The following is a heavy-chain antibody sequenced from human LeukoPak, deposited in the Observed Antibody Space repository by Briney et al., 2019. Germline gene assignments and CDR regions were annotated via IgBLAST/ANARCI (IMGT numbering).Heavy chain of an antibody. J-gene: IGHJ4*02. CDR1: GFTFSNAW. V-gene: IGHV3-15*01. D-gene: IGHD3-10*01. CDR3: TTGRLLFGGGYFDY. CDR2: IKSKTDGGTT. Sequence: GGSLRLSCAASGFTFSNAWMSWVRQAPGKGLEWVGRIKSKTDGGTTDYAAPVKDRFTISRDDSKNTLYLQMNSLKTEDAAVYYCTTGRLLFGGGYFDYWGQGTLVTVSS.